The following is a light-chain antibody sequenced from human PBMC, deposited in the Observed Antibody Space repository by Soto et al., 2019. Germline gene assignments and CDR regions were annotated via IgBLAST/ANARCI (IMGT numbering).Light chain of an antibody. V-gene: IGLV8-61*01. Sequence: QTVVTQEPSFSVSPGGTVTLTCGVSSGSVSTRYYPSWYQQTPGQAPRTLIYSTSTRSSGVPDRFSGSIVGNKAALTISGAQADDESDYDCVLYMASGIGVFGGGTKLTAL. CDR1: SGSVSTRYY. CDR2: STS. CDR3: VLYMASGIGV. J-gene: IGLJ3*02.